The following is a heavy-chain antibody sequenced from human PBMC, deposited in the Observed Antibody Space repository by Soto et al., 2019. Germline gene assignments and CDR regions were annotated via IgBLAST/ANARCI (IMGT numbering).Heavy chain of an antibody. CDR2: IIPIFGTA. CDR3: ASARDEQQLVLFNYYYGMDV. D-gene: IGHD6-13*01. Sequence: SVKVSCKASGGTFSSYAISWVRQAPGQGLEWMGGIIPIFGTANYAQKFQGRVTITADESTSTAYMELSSLRSEDTAVYYCASARDEQQLVLFNYYYGMDVWGQGTTVTVSS. J-gene: IGHJ6*02. CDR1: GGTFSSYA. V-gene: IGHV1-69*13.